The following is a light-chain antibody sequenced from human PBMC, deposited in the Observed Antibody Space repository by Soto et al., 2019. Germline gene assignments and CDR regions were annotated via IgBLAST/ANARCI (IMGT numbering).Light chain of an antibody. Sequence: ENVLTQSPGILSLSPGERATLSCGAIHSVTNNYIAWYQQKPGQAPRLLIFGASHRATGIPDRFSGGGSGTYFTLTISRLEPEDFAVYYCQQYGNSPRTFGQGTKLEIK. J-gene: IGKJ2*02. CDR3: QQYGNSPRT. V-gene: IGKV3-20*01. CDR2: GAS. CDR1: HSVTNNY.